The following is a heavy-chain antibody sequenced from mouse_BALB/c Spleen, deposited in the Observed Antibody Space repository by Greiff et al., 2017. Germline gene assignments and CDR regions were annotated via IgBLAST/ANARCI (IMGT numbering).Heavy chain of an antibody. CDR3: ARDDYYGSSYDAY. J-gene: IGHJ3*01. CDR1: GFTFSSYG. CDR2: INSNGGST. Sequence: EVKVVESGGGLVQPGGSLKLSCAASGFTFSSYGMSWVRQTPDKRLELVATINSNGGSTYYPDSVKGRFTISRDNAKNTLYLQMSSLKSEDTAMYYCARDDYYGSSYDAYWGQGTLVTVSA. D-gene: IGHD1-1*01. V-gene: IGHV5-6-3*01.